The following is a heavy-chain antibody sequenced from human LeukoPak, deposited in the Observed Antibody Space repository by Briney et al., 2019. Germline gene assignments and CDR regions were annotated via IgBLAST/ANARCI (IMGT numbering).Heavy chain of an antibody. J-gene: IGHJ4*02. Sequence: GGSLRLSCAVSGFSITNYWMTWVRQAPGKGLEWVANIKGDGSEKYYVDSVKGRFTISRDNAKNSLYLQMNSLRAEDTAVYYCARAMLTYYYDSSGYYRWGRGTLVTVSS. D-gene: IGHD3-22*01. CDR1: GFSITNYW. V-gene: IGHV3-7*01. CDR2: IKGDGSEK. CDR3: ARAMLTYYYDSSGYYR.